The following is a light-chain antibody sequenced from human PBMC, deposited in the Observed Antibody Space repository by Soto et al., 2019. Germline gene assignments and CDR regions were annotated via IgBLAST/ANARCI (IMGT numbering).Light chain of an antibody. CDR1: QGISSY. J-gene: IGKJ5*01. CDR3: QQLNSYPQT. V-gene: IGKV1D-8*02. Sequence: SPFFVSSYKEDRVTISCRMSQGISSYLAWYQQKPGKAPEILIYAASTLQSGVPSRFSGSGSGTDFTLTISSLQPEDSATYFCQQLNSYPQTFGQGTRLEI. CDR2: AAS.